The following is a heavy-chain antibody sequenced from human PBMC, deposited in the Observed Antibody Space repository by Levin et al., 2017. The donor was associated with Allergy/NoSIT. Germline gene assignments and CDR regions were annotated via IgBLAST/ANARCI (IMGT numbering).Heavy chain of an antibody. CDR3: STARYHHTSRYQYYFDS. D-gene: IGHD3-16*02. CDR1: GDILSELS. V-gene: IGHV1-24*01. J-gene: IGHJ4*02. CDR2: FEPEDGEP. Sequence: VASVKVSCKVSGDILSELSMHWVRQAPGKGLEWMGGFEPEDGEPIYAQKFQGRLTMTEDTSTDTAYMELSSLSFEDTAVYFCSTARYHHTSRYQYYFDSWGQGTLVTVSS.